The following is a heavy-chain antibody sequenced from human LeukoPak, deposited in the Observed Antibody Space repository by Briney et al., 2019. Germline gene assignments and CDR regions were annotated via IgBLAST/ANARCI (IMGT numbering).Heavy chain of an antibody. CDR1: GGSISSSSYY. CDR3: ARARQWLSYYYYYGMDV. J-gene: IGHJ6*02. V-gene: IGHV4-39*01. D-gene: IGHD3-22*01. Sequence: SETLSLTCTVSGGSISSSSYYWGWIRQPPGKGLEWIGSIYYSGSTYYNPSLKSRVTISVDTSKNQFSLKLSSVTAADTAVYYCARARQWLSYYYYYGMDVWGQGTTVTVSS. CDR2: IYYSGST.